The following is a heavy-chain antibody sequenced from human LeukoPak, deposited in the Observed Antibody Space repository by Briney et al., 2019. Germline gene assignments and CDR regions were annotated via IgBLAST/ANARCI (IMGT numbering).Heavy chain of an antibody. CDR3: ARGPGTGVPYYFDY. V-gene: IGHV4-4*02. CDR2: IYHSGST. CDR1: GRSISNDNW. D-gene: IGHD7-27*01. Sequence: SETLSLTCAVFGRSISNDNWWSWVRQSPGMGLEWIGEIYHSGSTNYNPSLKSRVTISVDTSKNQFSLKLSSVTAADTAVYYCARGPGTGVPYYFDYWGQGTLVTVSS. J-gene: IGHJ4*02.